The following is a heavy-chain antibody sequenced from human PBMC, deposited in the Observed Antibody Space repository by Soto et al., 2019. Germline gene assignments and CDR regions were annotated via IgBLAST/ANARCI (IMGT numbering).Heavy chain of an antibody. CDR3: AREGIAAAGTTPHY. Sequence: QVQLVESGGGVVQPGRSLRLSCAASGFNFSSYAMHWVRQAPGKGLEWVAVISYDGSKKYYADSVKGRFTISRDNSKNALYLQINSLRAEDTAVYYCAREGIAAAGTTPHYWGQVTLVTVSS. V-gene: IGHV3-30-3*01. D-gene: IGHD6-13*01. CDR1: GFNFSSYA. CDR2: ISYDGSKK. J-gene: IGHJ4*02.